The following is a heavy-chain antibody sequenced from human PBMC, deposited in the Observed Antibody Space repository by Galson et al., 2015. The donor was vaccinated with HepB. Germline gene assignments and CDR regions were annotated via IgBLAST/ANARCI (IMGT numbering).Heavy chain of an antibody. CDR1: GFTFSSYA. CDR2: ISYDGSNK. D-gene: IGHD3-3*01. Sequence: SLRLSCAASGFTFSSYAMHWVRQAPGKGLEWVAVISYDGSNKYYADSVKGRFTISRDNSKNTLYLQMNSLRAEDTAVYYCARGPGDYDFWMAGGKGFDYWGQGTLVTVSS. J-gene: IGHJ4*02. CDR3: ARGPGDYDFWMAGGKGFDY. V-gene: IGHV3-30-3*01.